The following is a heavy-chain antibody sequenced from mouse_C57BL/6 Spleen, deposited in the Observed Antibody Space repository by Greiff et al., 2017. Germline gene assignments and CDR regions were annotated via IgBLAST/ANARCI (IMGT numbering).Heavy chain of an antibody. V-gene: IGHV1-69*01. J-gene: IGHJ2*01. D-gene: IGHD2-4*01. CDR2: IDPSDSYT. CDR3: ARRDYDKNYFDY. CDR1: GYAFTSYW. Sequence: VQLQQPGAELVMPGASVKLSCKASGYAFTSYWMHWVKQRPGQGLEWIGEIDPSDSYTNYNQKFKGKSTLTVDKSSSTAYMQLSSLTSEDSAVYYCARRDYDKNYFDYWGQGTTLTVSS.